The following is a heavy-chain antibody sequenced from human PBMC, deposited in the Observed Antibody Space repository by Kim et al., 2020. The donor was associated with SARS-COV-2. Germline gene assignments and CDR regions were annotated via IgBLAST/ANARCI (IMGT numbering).Heavy chain of an antibody. CDR2: IIPIFGTA. CDR3: ARIAAAGSLVDY. Sequence: SVKVSCKASGGTFSSYAISWVRQAPGQGLEWMGGIIPIFGTANYAQKFQGRVTITADESTSTAYMELSSLRSEDTAVYYCARIAAAGSLVDYWGQGTLVTVSS. D-gene: IGHD6-13*01. J-gene: IGHJ4*02. CDR1: GGTFSSYA. V-gene: IGHV1-69*13.